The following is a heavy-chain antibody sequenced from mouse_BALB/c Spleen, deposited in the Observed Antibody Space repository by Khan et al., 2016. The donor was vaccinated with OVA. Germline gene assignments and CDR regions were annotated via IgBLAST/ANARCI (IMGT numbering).Heavy chain of an antibody. V-gene: IGHV9-3-1*01. CDR3: ARTPYFSYAMDN. D-gene: IGHD2-10*01. CDR2: INTYTGEP. CDR1: GHTFTNFG. Sequence: QVQLQQSGPELKKPGETVKISCKASGHTFTNFGMNWVKQAPGKGLKWMGWINTYTGEPTYADDFNGRFAFSLEASASTAYLQINNLTNEDTATYFCARTPYFSYAMDNWGQGTSVTVSS. J-gene: IGHJ4*01.